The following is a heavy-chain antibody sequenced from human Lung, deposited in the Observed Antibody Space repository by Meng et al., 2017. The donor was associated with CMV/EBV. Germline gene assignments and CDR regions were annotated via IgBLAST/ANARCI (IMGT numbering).Heavy chain of an antibody. V-gene: IGHV1-2*02. CDR2: INSKIGDA. CDR1: GYTFTGYY. CDR3: ARKVFGASDAFDV. Sequence: ASXXVSXKASGYTFTGYYLHGVRQAPGQGLEWMGWINSKIGDANYTQKFQGRVTVTRDTSISTAYMELKRLTYDDTTVYFCARKVFGASDAFDVWGQGTLVTVSS. D-gene: IGHD3-16*01. J-gene: IGHJ3*01.